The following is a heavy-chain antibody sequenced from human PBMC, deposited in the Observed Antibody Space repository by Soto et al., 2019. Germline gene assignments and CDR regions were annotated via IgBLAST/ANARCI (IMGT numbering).Heavy chain of an antibody. CDR3: ATLSGGYYDFWSGYYDPVYFDY. J-gene: IGHJ4*02. V-gene: IGHV1-2*02. D-gene: IGHD3-3*01. CDR2: INPNSGGT. CDR1: GYTFTGYY. Sequence: QVQLVQSGAEVKKPGASVKVSCKASGYTFTGYYMHWVRQAPGQGLEWMGWINPNSGGTNYAQKFQGRVPMTRDTSISTAYMELSRLRSDDTAVYYCATLSGGYYDFWSGYYDPVYFDYWGQGTLVTVSS.